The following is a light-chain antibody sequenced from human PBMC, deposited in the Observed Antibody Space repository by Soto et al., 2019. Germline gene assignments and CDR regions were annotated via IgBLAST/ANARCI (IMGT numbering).Light chain of an antibody. V-gene: IGKV1-5*03. CDR2: KSS. CDR1: QTISSW. CDR3: QHYNSYSET. J-gene: IGKJ1*01. Sequence: DIQMTQSPSTLSGSVGDRVTITCRASQTISSWLAWYQQKPGKATKLLIYKSSTLKSGVPSRFSGSGSRTEFTLTISSLQPDDFATYYCQHYNSYSETFGQGTKVELK.